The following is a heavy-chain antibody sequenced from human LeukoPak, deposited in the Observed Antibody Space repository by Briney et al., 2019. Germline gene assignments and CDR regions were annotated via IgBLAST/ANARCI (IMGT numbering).Heavy chain of an antibody. D-gene: IGHD4-17*01. CDR2: VYWDDGK. J-gene: IGHJ4*02. Sequence: SGPTLVKPTQTLTLTCTFSGFSLTTSGVGVGWIRQPPGKALEWLALVYWDDGKPYSPSLKNRLTITKDTSKNQVLLTMTNMDPVDTATYYCAHRRLEKGTAVTTGFYYWGQGILVTVSS. CDR1: GFSLTTSGVG. V-gene: IGHV2-5*02. CDR3: AHRRLEKGTAVTTGFYY.